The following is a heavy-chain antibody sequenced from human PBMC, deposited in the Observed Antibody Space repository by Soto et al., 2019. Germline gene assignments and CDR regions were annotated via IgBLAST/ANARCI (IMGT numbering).Heavy chain of an antibody. CDR2: LNPKSGVT. V-gene: IGHV1-2*04. J-gene: IGHJ4*02. D-gene: IGHD3-10*01. CDR1: GYIFTNYY. CDR3: ARDHRSYWFDY. Sequence: ASVKVSCNASGYIFTNYYIHWVRPAPGQGLEWMGWLNPKSGVTKYAQKFQDWLTMTRDTSSSTAYMDLSRLKSDDTAVYYCARDHRSYWFDYGRQGSLVTVSS.